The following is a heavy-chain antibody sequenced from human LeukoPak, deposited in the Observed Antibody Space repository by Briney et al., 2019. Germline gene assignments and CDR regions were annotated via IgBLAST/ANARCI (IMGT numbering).Heavy chain of an antibody. V-gene: IGHV4-59*08. CDR3: ARRPGDRDAFDI. Sequence: SETLSLTCTVSGGSISSYYWSWIRQPPGKGLEWIGYIYYSGSTNYNPSLKSRVTISVDTSKNQFSLKLSSVTAADTAVYYCARRPGDRDAFDIWGQGTMVTVSS. CDR1: GGSISSYY. D-gene: IGHD7-27*01. J-gene: IGHJ3*02. CDR2: IYYSGST.